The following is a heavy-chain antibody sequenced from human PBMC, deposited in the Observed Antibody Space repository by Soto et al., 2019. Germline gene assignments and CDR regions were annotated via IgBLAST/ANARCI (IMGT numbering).Heavy chain of an antibody. V-gene: IGHV3-11*01. Sequence: QVQLVESGGGLVKPGGSLRLSCAASGFIFSDYYMTWIRQAPGKGLEWLSCSSNRDRSTYYADSVKDRFVVSKDNAKNLVYLQMSSLRAEDTAAYFCARAWKIEKFGVISMSKGLDVWGQGTTVTVSS. CDR3: ARAWKIEKFGVISMSKGLDV. J-gene: IGHJ6*02. D-gene: IGHD3-3*01. CDR2: SSNRDRST. CDR1: GFIFSDYY.